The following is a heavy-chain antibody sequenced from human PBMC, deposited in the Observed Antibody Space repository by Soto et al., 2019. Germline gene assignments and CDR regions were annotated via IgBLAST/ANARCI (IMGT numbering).Heavy chain of an antibody. D-gene: IGHD3-3*01. J-gene: IGHJ5*02. V-gene: IGHV3-33*01. CDR2: IRYEGSNK. CDR3: ARDLTIFGIPSNWFDP. CDR1: GFTFSSYG. Sequence: PGGSLRLSCAGSGFTFSSYGMHWGRQAPGQGLEWVAVIRYEGSNKYYAVSVTGRFTISRDNSKNTLYLQMNSLRAEDTAVYYCARDLTIFGIPSNWFDPWGQGTLVTVSS.